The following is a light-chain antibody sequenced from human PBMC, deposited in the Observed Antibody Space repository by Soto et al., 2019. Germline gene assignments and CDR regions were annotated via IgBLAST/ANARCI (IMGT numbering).Light chain of an antibody. CDR2: GNS. CDR3: QSYDSSLSAYV. J-gene: IGLJ1*01. V-gene: IGLV1-40*01. CDR1: SSNIGAGYD. Sequence: VLAQPPSVSGAPGQKVTISCTGSSSNIGAGYDLHWYQPLPGTAPKLLLYGNSNRPSGVPDRFSGSKSGTSASLAITGLQAEDEADYYCQSYDSSLSAYVFGTGTKVTVL.